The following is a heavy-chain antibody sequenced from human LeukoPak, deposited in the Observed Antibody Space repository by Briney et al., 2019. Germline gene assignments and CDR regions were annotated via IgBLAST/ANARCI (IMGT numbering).Heavy chain of an antibody. V-gene: IGHV4-34*01. D-gene: IGHD2-2*03. CDR3: ARHVFLDIGLDNWFDP. Sequence: PSETLSLTCAVYGGSFSGYYWSWIRQPPGKGLEWIGEINHSGSTNYNPSLRSRVTISVDTSKNQFSLKLSSVTAADTAVYYCARHVFLDIGLDNWFDPWGQGTLVTVSS. CDR2: INHSGST. CDR1: GGSFSGYY. J-gene: IGHJ5*02.